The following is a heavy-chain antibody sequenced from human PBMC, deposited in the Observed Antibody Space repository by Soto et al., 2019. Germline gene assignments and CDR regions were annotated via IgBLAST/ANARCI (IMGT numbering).Heavy chain of an antibody. D-gene: IGHD3-22*01. V-gene: IGHV1-2*04. Sequence: GASVKVSCKASGYTFTGYYMHWVRQAPGQGLEWMGWINPNSGGTNYAQKFQGWVTMTRDTSISTAYMELSRLRSDDTAVYYCARDYYDSSGYFYYGMDVWGQGTTVTVSS. CDR3: ARDYYDSSGYFYYGMDV. CDR1: GYTFTGYY. CDR2: INPNSGGT. J-gene: IGHJ6*02.